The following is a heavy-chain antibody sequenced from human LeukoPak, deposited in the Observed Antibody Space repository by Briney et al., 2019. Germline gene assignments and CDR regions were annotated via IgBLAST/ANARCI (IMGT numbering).Heavy chain of an antibody. V-gene: IGHV3-21*01. J-gene: IGHJ1*01. CDR1: GFTFSSYS. D-gene: IGHD3-22*01. CDR2: ISSSGSYI. CDR3: ARGLYPDYYVSSGSSPPEH. Sequence: GGSLRLSCAASGFTFSSYSMNWVRQAPGKGLEWVSSISSSGSYIYYADSMQGRFTISRDNSENSLFLQMNSLRAEDTAVYYCARGLYPDYYVSSGSSPPEHWGQGTLVTVSS.